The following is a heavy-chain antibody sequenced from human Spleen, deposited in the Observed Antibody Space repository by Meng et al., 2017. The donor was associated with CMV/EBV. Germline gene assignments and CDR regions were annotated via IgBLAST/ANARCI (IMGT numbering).Heavy chain of an antibody. CDR2: ISSSGRTT. Sequence: GESLKISCAASGFTFSPYNMNWVRQAPGKGLEWVSYISSSGRTTYYADSVKGRFTISRANAKNSLYLQLNSLRVEDTAVYYCARETSRRGFDYWGQGTPVTVSS. CDR3: ARETSRRGFDY. J-gene: IGHJ4*02. V-gene: IGHV3-48*04. CDR1: GFTFSPYN.